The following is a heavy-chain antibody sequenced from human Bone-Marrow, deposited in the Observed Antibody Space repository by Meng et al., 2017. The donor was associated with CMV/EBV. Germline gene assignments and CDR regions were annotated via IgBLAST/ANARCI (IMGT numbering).Heavy chain of an antibody. D-gene: IGHD6-13*01. Sequence: SVKVSCKASGGTFSSYAVSWVRQAPGQGLEWMGGIIPIFGTANYAQKFQGRVTITTDESTRTAYMELSSLRSEDTAVYYCARIDSSLEHCYWGQGTLVTVSS. V-gene: IGHV1-69*05. CDR3: ARIDSSLEHCY. J-gene: IGHJ4*02. CDR2: IIPIFGTA. CDR1: GGTFSSYA.